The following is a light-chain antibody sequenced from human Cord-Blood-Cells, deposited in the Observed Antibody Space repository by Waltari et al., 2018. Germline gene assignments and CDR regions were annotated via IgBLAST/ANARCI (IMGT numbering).Light chain of an antibody. J-gene: IGKJ2*01. CDR3: QQGYSTPYT. Sequence: DIQMTQSPYSLSASLGYRVTITCRARQSISSYLNWYQQKPGKAPKLLSYAASSLQSGVPSRCSGSGAGTDFTLTISSLQPEDFATYYCQQGYSTPYTSGEGTKLEIK. CDR2: AAS. V-gene: IGKV1-39*01. CDR1: QSISSY.